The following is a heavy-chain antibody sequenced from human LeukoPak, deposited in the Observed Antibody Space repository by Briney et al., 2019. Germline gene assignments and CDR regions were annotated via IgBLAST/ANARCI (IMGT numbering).Heavy chain of an antibody. D-gene: IGHD3-22*01. Sequence: GGSLRLSCAASGFTFDDYAMHWVRQAPGKGLEWVSGITWNSGSIAYADPVKGRFTISRDNAKNSLYLQMNSLRAEDTALYYCAKDINYDSSGYYRDWGQGTLVTVSS. V-gene: IGHV3-9*01. J-gene: IGHJ4*02. CDR1: GFTFDDYA. CDR2: ITWNSGSI. CDR3: AKDINYDSSGYYRD.